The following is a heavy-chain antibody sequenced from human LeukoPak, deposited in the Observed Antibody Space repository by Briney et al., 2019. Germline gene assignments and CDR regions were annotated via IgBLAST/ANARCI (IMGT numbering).Heavy chain of an antibody. CDR1: RYRFEDHD. CDR2: SNWGGDHT. J-gene: IGHJ6*03. Sequence: TGGPLTLLCSASRYRFEDHDVIWVRHVPGEGGEWLCGSNWGGDHTVYEDSVRGLFHLSRHNLENFLYLQVNRVRVEHTCMYFCGRGHCSTTSCFDYYDYYMDVWGKGTTVTVSS. D-gene: IGHD2-2*01. CDR3: GRGHCSTTSCFDYYDYYMDV. V-gene: IGHV3-20*04.